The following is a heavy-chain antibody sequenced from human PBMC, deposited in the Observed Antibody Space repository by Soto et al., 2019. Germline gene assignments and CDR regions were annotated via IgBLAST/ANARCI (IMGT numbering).Heavy chain of an antibody. CDR1: GFSLTNEN. CDR2: ISSRSTFI. J-gene: IGHJ4*02. V-gene: IGHV3-21*06. CDR3: ARDPPLSMIVVVGVDDF. D-gene: IGHD3-22*01. Sequence: GGSLRLSCTVLGFSLTNENMNWVRQAPGKGLEWVSSISSRSTFINYADSVKGRFTISRDNDKGLVYLQMNSLRAEDTAVYYCARDPPLSMIVVVGVDDFWGQGTLVTVSS.